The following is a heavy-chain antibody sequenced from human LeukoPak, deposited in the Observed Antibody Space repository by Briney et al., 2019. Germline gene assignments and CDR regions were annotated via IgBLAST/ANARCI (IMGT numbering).Heavy chain of an antibody. J-gene: IGHJ4*02. CDR1: GYSFTSYW. Sequence: PGESLKISCKGSGYSFTSYWIAWVHQMPGKGLEWMGTIFPSDSDTRYSPSFQGQVTISADKSIDTAYLQWNSLKASDTAVYYCARPLGRGNYYYLAFWGQGTLVTVSS. CDR3: ARPLGRGNYYYLAF. CDR2: IFPSDSDT. D-gene: IGHD1-26*01. V-gene: IGHV5-51*07.